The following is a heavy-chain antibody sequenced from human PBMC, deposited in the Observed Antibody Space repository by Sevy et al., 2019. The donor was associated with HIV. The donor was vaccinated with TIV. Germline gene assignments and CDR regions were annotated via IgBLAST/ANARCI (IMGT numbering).Heavy chain of an antibody. V-gene: IGHV4-39*01. CDR2: LYSTGST. CDR3: AAPRGNAGYEGTGGYFDL. J-gene: IGHJ2*01. Sequence: SETLSLTCTVSGGSISSSSYFWGWIRQPPGKGLEWIGSLYSTGSTSYNPSLRSRVTVSADTSKNQFTLRLTSVIATDTAVYDCAAPRGNAGYEGTGGYFDLWGRGTLVTVSS. CDR1: GGSISSSSYF. D-gene: IGHD3-16*01.